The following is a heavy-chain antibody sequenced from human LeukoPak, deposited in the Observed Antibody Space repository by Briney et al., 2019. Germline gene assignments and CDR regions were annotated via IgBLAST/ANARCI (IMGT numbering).Heavy chain of an antibody. V-gene: IGHV1-69*04. CDR2: IIPILGIA. Sequence: SVTVSCKASGGTFSSYAISWVRQAPGQGVEWMGRIIPILGIANYAQKFQGRVTITADKSTSTAYMELSSLRSEDTAVYYCARGATGDAFDIWGQGTMVTVSS. J-gene: IGHJ3*02. CDR3: ARGATGDAFDI. CDR1: GGTFSSYA. D-gene: IGHD1-26*01.